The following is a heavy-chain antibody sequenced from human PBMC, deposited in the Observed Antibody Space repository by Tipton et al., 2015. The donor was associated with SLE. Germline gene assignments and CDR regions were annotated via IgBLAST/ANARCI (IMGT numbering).Heavy chain of an antibody. CDR1: GGPISSSSYY. Sequence: TLSLTCTVSGGPISSSSYYWGWIRQPPGKGLEWIGSIYYSGSTYYNPSLKSRVTISVDTSKNQFSLKLSSVTAADTAVYYCAREEGRGPFDYWGQGTLVTVSS. CDR2: IYYSGST. D-gene: IGHD3-10*01. CDR3: AREEGRGPFDY. J-gene: IGHJ4*02. V-gene: IGHV4-39*07.